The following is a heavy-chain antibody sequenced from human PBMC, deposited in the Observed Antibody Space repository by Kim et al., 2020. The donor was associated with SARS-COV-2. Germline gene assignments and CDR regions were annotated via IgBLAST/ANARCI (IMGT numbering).Heavy chain of an antibody. V-gene: IGHV3-48*03. D-gene: IGHD4-4*01. CDR3: ARGPNYSPFDY. Sequence: YYADSVRRPITISRDNDKNSLYLQMNSLRAEDTAVYYCARGPNYSPFDYWGQGTLVTVSS. J-gene: IGHJ4*02.